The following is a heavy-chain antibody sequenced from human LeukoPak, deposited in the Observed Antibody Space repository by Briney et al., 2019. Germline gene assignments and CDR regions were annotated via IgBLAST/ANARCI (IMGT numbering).Heavy chain of an antibody. V-gene: IGHV3-23*01. D-gene: IGHD2-21*02. Sequence: GGSLRLSCAASGFTFSSYAMSWVRQAPGKGLEWVSGISSSGGSTVYADSVKGRFTISRDNAKNSLYLQMNSLRAEDTALYYCARGRRVTVNYYYYYMDVWGKGTTVTVSS. CDR3: ARGRRVTVNYYYYYMDV. CDR1: GFTFSSYA. J-gene: IGHJ6*03. CDR2: ISSSGGST.